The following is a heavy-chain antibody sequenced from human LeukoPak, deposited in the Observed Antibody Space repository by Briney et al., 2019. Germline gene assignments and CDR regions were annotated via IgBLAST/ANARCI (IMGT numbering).Heavy chain of an antibody. J-gene: IGHJ4*02. CDR2: IKTDGSDR. D-gene: IGHD4-11*01. CDR3: IRDFLTVTTNDY. CDR1: GFSFSDYW. Sequence: GGSLRLSCVVSGFSFSDYWMHWVRKAPGKGLVWVSGIKTDGSDRRYADFVKGRFTISRDNAKNTLFLQMNSLRAEDTAVYYCIRDFLTVTTNDYWGQGTLVTVSS. V-gene: IGHV3-74*01.